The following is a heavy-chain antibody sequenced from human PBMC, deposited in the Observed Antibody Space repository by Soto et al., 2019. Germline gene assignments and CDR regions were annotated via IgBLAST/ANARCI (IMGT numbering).Heavy chain of an antibody. J-gene: IGHJ4*02. CDR3: AKGYYSGYDLAYFDY. D-gene: IGHD5-12*01. V-gene: IGHV3-23*01. CDR1: GFSFDDYA. Sequence: GSLLLACSASGFSFDDYAMTWVRQATGKGLEWVSAISGSGDNTYYADSVKGRFTISRDNSRNTLYLQLNTLRAEDTALYYCAKGYYSGYDLAYFDYWGQGTLVTVYS. CDR2: ISGSGDNT.